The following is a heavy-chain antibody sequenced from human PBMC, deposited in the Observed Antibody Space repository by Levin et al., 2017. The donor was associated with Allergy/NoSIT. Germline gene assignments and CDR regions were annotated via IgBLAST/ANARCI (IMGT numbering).Heavy chain of an antibody. V-gene: IGHV4-61*01. CDR1: GGSVSSGSYY. Sequence: SETLSLTCTVSGGSVSSGSYYWSWIRQPPGKGLEWIGYIYYSGSTNYNPSLKSRVTISVDTSKNQFSLKLSSVTAADTAVYYCARTQDYAFDIWGQGTMVTVSS. D-gene: IGHD2-15*01. J-gene: IGHJ3*02. CDR3: ARTQDYAFDI. CDR2: IYYSGST.